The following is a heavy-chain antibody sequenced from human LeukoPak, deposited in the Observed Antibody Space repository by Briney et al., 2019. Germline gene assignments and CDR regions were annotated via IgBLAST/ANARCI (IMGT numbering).Heavy chain of an antibody. V-gene: IGHV4-31*03. Sequence: SETLSLTCTVSGGSINSGDYYWTWIRQHPGKGLEWIGYIYYSGSAYYNPSLKSRVTMSVDTSKNQFSLKLSSVTAADTALYYCARARGEAAGNPNFDYWGQGTLVTVSS. CDR3: ARARGEAAGNPNFDY. CDR1: GGSINSGDYY. D-gene: IGHD6-13*01. J-gene: IGHJ4*02. CDR2: IYYSGSA.